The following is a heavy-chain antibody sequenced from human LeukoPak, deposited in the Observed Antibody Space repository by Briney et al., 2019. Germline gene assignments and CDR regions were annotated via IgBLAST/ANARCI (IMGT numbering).Heavy chain of an antibody. CDR3: ARAPSRNWDWYFDF. Sequence: SETLSLTCTVSGYSISSGYYWGWIRQPPGKGLEWIGSFYHSGSTYYNPSLRSRVTISEDMSKKRFSLKLSSVTAADTAVYYCARAPSRNWDWYFDFWGRGTLVTVSS. D-gene: IGHD3-16*01. CDR2: FYHSGST. V-gene: IGHV4-38-2*02. J-gene: IGHJ2*01. CDR1: GYSISSGYY.